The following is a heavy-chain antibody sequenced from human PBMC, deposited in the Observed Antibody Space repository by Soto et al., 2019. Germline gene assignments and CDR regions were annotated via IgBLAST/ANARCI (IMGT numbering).Heavy chain of an antibody. CDR2: INRDGDTT. CDR3: AKDRVGHKYYYHGMAV. V-gene: IGHV3-43*01. Sequence: EVQLVESGGAVVQPGGSLRLSCAASGFTFGDYTMYWVRQGPGKGLEWVALINRDGDTTYYVDSVKGRFTSSRDNSKSFLYLQMNSLRSEDTALYYCAKDRVGHKYYYHGMAVWGQGTTVTVSS. D-gene: IGHD3-10*01. J-gene: IGHJ6*02. CDR1: GFTFGDYT.